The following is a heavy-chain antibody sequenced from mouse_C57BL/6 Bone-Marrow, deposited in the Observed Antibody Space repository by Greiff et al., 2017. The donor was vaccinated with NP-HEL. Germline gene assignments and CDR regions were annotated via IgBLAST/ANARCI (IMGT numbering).Heavy chain of an antibody. D-gene: IGHD2-4*01. J-gene: IGHJ1*03. CDR2: IYIGNGYT. Sequence: EVQLQQSGAELVRPGSSVKMSCKTSGYTFTSYGINWVTQRPGQGLEWIGYIYIGNGYTEYNEKFKGKATLTSDTSSSTAYMQLSSLTAEDSAIYFCATYEYDSYWYFDVWGTGTTVTVSS. CDR1: GYTFTSYG. V-gene: IGHV1-58*01. CDR3: ATYEYDSYWYFDV.